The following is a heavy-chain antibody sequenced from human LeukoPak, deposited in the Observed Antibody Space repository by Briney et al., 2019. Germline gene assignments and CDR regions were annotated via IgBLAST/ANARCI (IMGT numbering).Heavy chain of an antibody. CDR3: ARLTGSYFDY. V-gene: IGHV3-33*01. J-gene: IGHJ4*02. CDR2: IWYDGSNK. CDR1: GFTFSSHG. D-gene: IGHD7-27*01. Sequence: GGSLRLSCAASGFTFSSHGMYWGRQAPGKGLEWVALIWYDGSNKYYADSVKGRFTISRDNSKNTLYLQMNSLRAEDTAVYYCARLTGSYFDYWGQGTLVTVSS.